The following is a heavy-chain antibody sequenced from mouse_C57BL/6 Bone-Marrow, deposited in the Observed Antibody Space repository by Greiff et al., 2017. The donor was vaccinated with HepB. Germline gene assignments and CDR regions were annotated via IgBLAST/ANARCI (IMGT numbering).Heavy chain of an antibody. D-gene: IGHD2-4*01. CDR1: GYTFTSYW. J-gene: IGHJ3*01. CDR2: IHPNSGST. Sequence: VQLQQPGAELVKPGASVKLSCKASGYTFTSYWMHWVKQRPGQGLEWIGMIHPNSGSTNYNEKFKSKATLTVDKSSSTAYMQLSSLTSEDSAVYYCARRDGLPGFAYWGQGTLVTVSA. CDR3: ARRDGLPGFAY. V-gene: IGHV1-64*01.